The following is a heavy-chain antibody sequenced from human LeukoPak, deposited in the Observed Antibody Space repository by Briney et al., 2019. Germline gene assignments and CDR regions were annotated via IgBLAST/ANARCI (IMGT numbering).Heavy chain of an antibody. CDR2: IYYSGST. V-gene: IGHV4-59*01. D-gene: IGHD5-12*01. J-gene: IGHJ5*02. CDR3: ARASTWIWFDP. Sequence: PSETLSLTCTVSGGSISSYYWSWIRQPPGKGLEWIGYIYYSGSTNYNPSLKSRVTISVDTSKNQFSLKLSSVTAADTAVYYCARASTWIWFDPWGQGTLVTVPS. CDR1: GGSISSYY.